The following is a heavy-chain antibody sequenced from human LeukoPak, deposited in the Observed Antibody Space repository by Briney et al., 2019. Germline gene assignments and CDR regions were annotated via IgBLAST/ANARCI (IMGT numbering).Heavy chain of an antibody. V-gene: IGHV3-21*01. Sequence: GGSLRLSCAASGFTFSSYAMHWVRQAPGKGLEWVSSITRSSDYIYYADSVKGRFTISRDNAKNSLYLQINSLRAEDTAVYYCGRNQGYTYASVWGQGTLVTVSS. CDR3: GRNQGYTYASV. D-gene: IGHD2-8*01. CDR1: GFTFSSYA. J-gene: IGHJ4*02. CDR2: ITRSSDYI.